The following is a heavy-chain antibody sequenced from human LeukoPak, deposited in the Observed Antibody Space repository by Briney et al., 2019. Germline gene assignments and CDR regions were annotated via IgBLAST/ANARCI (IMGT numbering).Heavy chain of an antibody. D-gene: IGHD2-15*01. CDR1: GFTFSSYS. J-gene: IGHJ2*01. CDR2: ISSSSRYI. V-gene: IGHV3-21*01. CDR3: ARDQAVWYFDL. Sequence: GASLRLSCAAPGFTFSSYSMNWVRQAPGKGLEWVSSISSSSRYIYYADSVKGRFTISRDNAKNSLYLQMNSLRAEDTAVYYCARDQAVWYFDLWGRGTLVTVSS.